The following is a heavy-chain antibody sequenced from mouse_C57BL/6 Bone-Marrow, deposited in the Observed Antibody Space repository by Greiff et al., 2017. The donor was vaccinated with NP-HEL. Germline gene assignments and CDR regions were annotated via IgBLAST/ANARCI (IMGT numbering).Heavy chain of an antibody. CDR1: GYTFTDYN. CDR3: ARYCGGSYRYFDV. J-gene: IGHJ1*03. V-gene: IGHV1-18*01. D-gene: IGHD1-1*02. CDR2: INPNNGST. Sequence: EVKLVESGPELVKPGASVKIPCKPSGYTFTDYNMDWVKQSHGKSLEWIGDINPNNGSTRYNQKFKGKATLTVDKSSSTAYMVLRSLTSEDTAVYYCARYCGGSYRYFDVWGTGTTVTVSS.